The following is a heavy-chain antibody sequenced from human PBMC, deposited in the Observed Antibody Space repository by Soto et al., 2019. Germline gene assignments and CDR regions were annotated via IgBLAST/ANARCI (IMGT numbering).Heavy chain of an antibody. CDR3: AKGGRQWLVKSAFNY. CDR2: VSHDGRNT. Sequence: VQLVESGGGVVQPGRSLRLSCAASGFTFSDYAMHWVRQAPGKGREWVAVVSHDGRNTHYADSVKGRFTISCDSSKKTVSLEMTTLRAEDTAVYYCAKGGRQWLVKSAFNYWGTGARVTGSS. D-gene: IGHD6-19*01. CDR1: GFTFSDYA. V-gene: IGHV3-30*18. J-gene: IGHJ4*02.